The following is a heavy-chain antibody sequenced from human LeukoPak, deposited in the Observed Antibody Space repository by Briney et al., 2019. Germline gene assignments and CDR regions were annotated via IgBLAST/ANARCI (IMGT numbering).Heavy chain of an antibody. CDR1: GYTFTGYY. Sequence: GASVKVSCKASGYTFTGYYMHWVRQAPGQGLEWMGWISAYNGNTNYAQKLQGRVTMTTDTSTSTAYMELRSLRSDDTAVYYCARDLRVYDTDEDAFDIWGQGTMVTVSS. V-gene: IGHV1-18*04. CDR3: ARDLRVYDTDEDAFDI. D-gene: IGHD6-13*01. CDR2: ISAYNGNT. J-gene: IGHJ3*02.